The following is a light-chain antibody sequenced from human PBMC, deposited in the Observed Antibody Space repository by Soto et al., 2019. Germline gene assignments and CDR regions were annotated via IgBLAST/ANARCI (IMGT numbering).Light chain of an antibody. CDR1: QIIVTY. J-gene: IGKJ5*01. Sequence: DVQMTQSPSSLSASVGDRATITCRASQIIVTYLNWYQQKPGKAPNLLIYGASTLQTGVPSRFSGSGSGTDFTLTISSLQPEDVATYYCQQSYSTPITFGQGTRLEI. CDR3: QQSYSTPIT. CDR2: GAS. V-gene: IGKV1-39*01.